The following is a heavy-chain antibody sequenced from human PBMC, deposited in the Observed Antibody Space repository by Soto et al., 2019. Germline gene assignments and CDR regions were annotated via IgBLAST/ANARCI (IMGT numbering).Heavy chain of an antibody. V-gene: IGHV1-3*01. CDR1: GYTFTSYA. CDR2: INAGNGNT. Sequence: QVQLVQSGAEVKKPGASVKVSCKASGYTFTSYAMHWVRQAPGQRLEWMGWINAGNGNTKYSQKLQGRVTITRDTSASTAYMELSSLRSEDTAVYYCARGLDYYGSGSHYYMDVWGKGTTVTVSS. D-gene: IGHD3-10*01. CDR3: ARGLDYYGSGSHYYMDV. J-gene: IGHJ6*03.